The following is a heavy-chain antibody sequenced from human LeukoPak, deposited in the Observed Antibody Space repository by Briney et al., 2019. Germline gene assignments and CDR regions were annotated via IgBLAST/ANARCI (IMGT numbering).Heavy chain of an antibody. Sequence: SETLSLTCTVSGASISSTDYYWGWIRQPPGKGLEWIGSMYYRGSTYYNPSLKSRVTISVDTSENQLSLKLSSVTAADTAVCYCARQGVDIVVVEYWGQGTLLTVSS. J-gene: IGHJ4*02. CDR1: GASISSTDYY. CDR2: MYYRGST. V-gene: IGHV4-39*01. D-gene: IGHD2-21*01. CDR3: ARQGVDIVVVEY.